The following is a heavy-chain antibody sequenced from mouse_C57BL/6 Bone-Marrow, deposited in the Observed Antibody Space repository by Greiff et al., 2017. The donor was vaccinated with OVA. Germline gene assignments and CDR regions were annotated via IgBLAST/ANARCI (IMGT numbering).Heavy chain of an antibody. V-gene: IGHV1-59*01. Sequence: QLQQPGAELVRPGTSVKLSCKASGYTFTSYWMHWVKQRPGQGLEWIGVIDPSDSYTNYNQKFKGKATLTVDTSSSTAYMQLSSLTSEDSAVYYCARAGVYYYGSSLAWFAYWGQGTLVTVSA. D-gene: IGHD1-1*01. CDR1: GYTFTSYW. CDR2: IDPSDSYT. CDR3: ARAGVYYYGSSLAWFAY. J-gene: IGHJ3*01.